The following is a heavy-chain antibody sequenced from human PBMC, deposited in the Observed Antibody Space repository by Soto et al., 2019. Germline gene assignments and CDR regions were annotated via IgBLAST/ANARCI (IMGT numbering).Heavy chain of an antibody. Sequence: PGESLKISCKGSGYSFSTYWIGWVRQMPGEGLEWMGIIYPGDSDTRYSPSFQGHVTISAEKSISTAFLHWSSLKASDTAKYYCARRTAGDRRGYGGPISRSYGMDVWGQGTTVTVSS. CDR3: ARRTAGDRRGYGGPISRSYGMDV. CDR1: GYSFSTYW. V-gene: IGHV5-51*01. J-gene: IGHJ6*02. D-gene: IGHD5-12*01. CDR2: IYPGDSDT.